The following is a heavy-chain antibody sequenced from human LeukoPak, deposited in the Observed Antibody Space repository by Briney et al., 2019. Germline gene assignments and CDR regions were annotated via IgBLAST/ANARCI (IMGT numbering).Heavy chain of an antibody. V-gene: IGHV4-59*01. CDR2: IYYSGST. Sequence: PSETLSLTCTVSGGSISSYYWSWIRQPPGKGLEWIGYIYYSGSTNYNPSLKGRVTISVDTSKNQFSLKLSSVTAADTAVYYCARDRFGFDYWGQGTLVTVSS. CDR3: ARDRFGFDY. CDR1: GGSISSYY. D-gene: IGHD3-16*01. J-gene: IGHJ4*02.